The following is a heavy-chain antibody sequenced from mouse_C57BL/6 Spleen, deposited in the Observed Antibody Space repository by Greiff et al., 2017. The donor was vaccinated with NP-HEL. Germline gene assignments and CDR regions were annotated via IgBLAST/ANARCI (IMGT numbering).Heavy chain of an antibody. CDR2: IYPSDSET. CDR3: AREGEWLDY. V-gene: IGHV1-61*01. Sequence: QVQLQQPGAELVRPGSSVKLSCKASGYTFTSYWMDWVKQRPGQGLEWIGNIYPSDSETHYNQKFKDKATLTVDKSSSTAYMQLSSLTSEDSAVYYCAREGEWLDYWGQGTTLTVSS. CDR1: GYTFTSYW. J-gene: IGHJ2*01.